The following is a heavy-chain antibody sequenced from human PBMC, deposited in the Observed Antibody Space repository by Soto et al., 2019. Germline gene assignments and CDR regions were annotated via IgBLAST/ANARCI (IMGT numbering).Heavy chain of an antibody. D-gene: IGHD3-10*01. CDR3: ARDHDYGSGSYYKAFGY. Sequence: GGSLRLSCAASGFTFSSYGMHWVRQAPGKGLEWVAVIWYDGSNKYYADSVKGRFTISRDNSKNTLYLQMNSLRAEDTAVYYCARDHDYGSGSYYKAFGYWGQGTLVTVSS. V-gene: IGHV3-33*01. CDR1: GFTFSSYG. CDR2: IWYDGSNK. J-gene: IGHJ4*02.